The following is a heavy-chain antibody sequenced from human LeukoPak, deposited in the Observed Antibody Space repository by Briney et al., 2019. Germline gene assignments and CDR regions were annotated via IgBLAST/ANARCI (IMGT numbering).Heavy chain of an antibody. Sequence: ASVKVSCKASGYTFTGYYMHWVRQAPGQGLEWMGRINPNSGGTNYAQKFQGRVTMTRDTSISTAYMKLSRLRSDDTAVYYCARLWFGENDAFDIWGQGTMVTVSS. V-gene: IGHV1-2*06. J-gene: IGHJ3*02. CDR1: GYTFTGYY. CDR2: INPNSGGT. D-gene: IGHD3-10*01. CDR3: ARLWFGENDAFDI.